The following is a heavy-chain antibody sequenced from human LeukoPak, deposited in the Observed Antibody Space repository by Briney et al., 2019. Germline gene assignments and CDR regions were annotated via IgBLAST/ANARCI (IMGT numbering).Heavy chain of an antibody. CDR3: AREGVLLFSSSVDY. D-gene: IGHD6-6*01. CDR2: ISSSSSYI. CDR1: GFTFSSYS. J-gene: IGHJ4*02. Sequence: GGSLRLSCAASGFTFSSYSMNWVRQAPGKGLEWVSSISSSSSYIYYADSVKGRFNISRDNAKNSLYLQMNSLRAEDTAVYYCAREGVLLFSSSVDYWGQGTLVTVSS. V-gene: IGHV3-21*01.